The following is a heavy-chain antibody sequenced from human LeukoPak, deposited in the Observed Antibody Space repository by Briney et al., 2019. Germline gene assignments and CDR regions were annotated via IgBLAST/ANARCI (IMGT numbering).Heavy chain of an antibody. CDR2: IKQDGNEK. D-gene: IGHD6-19*01. CDR3: AREGTEPWLAAEIDC. V-gene: IGHV3-7*01. Sequence: GGSLRLSCAASGFTFSSYWMSWVRQAPGKGLEWVANIKQDGNEKNYVGSVKGRSTISRDNAKNSLHLQMNSLRAEDTAVYYCAREGTEPWLAAEIDCWGQGTLVTVSS. CDR1: GFTFSSYW. J-gene: IGHJ4*02.